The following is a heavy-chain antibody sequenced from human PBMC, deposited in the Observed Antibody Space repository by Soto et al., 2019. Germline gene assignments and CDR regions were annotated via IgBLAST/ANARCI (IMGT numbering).Heavy chain of an antibody. J-gene: IGHJ6*02. D-gene: IGHD6-13*01. CDR3: AMVGYSNNYGMAV. V-gene: IGHV1-69*13. CDR1: AGSFSCYT. Sequence: AVYVASKASAGSFSCYTITWVRQAPGQGLEWMAGIVPLFGTSDYAQKFQGRVTITADESTSTAYMELRSLRSEDTAVYYCAMVGYSNNYGMAVWGQGTAVT. CDR2: IVPLFGTS.